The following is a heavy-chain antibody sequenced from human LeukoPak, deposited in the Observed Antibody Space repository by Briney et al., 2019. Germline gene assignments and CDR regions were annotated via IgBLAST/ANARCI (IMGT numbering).Heavy chain of an antibody. J-gene: IGHJ4*02. CDR3: ARGRSIAVAGLGY. D-gene: IGHD6-19*01. CDR1: GYTFTSYD. Sequence: ASVKVSCKASGYTFTSYDINWVRQATGQGLEWMRWMNPKSGNKGYAQKFQGRVTMTRNTSISTAHMELSSLRSEDTAVYYCARGRSIAVAGLGYWGQGTLVTVSS. V-gene: IGHV1-8*01. CDR2: MNPKSGNK.